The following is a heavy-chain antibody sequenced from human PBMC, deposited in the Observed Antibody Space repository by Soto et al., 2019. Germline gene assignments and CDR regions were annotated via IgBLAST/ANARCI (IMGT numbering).Heavy chain of an antibody. Sequence: QVQLVQSGAEVKKPGSSVKVSCKASGGTFSSYTISWVRQAPGQGLEWMGRIIPILGIANYAQKFQGRVTITADKSTSTAYMELSSLGSEDTAVYYCAREEYYYGSGAFFGYLGHGTLVTVSS. CDR2: IIPILGIA. D-gene: IGHD3-10*01. V-gene: IGHV1-69*08. CDR3: AREEYYYGSGAFFGY. CDR1: GGTFSSYT. J-gene: IGHJ4*01.